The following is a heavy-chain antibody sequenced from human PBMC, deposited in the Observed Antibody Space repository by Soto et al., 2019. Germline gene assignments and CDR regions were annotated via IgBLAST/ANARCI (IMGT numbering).Heavy chain of an antibody. CDR2: ISAHNGNT. Sequence: QVHLVQSGAEVKKPGASVKVSCKGSGYDFTTYGITWVRQAPGQGLEWMAWISAHNGNTDYAQKLQGRVTVTRETSTSTAYMELRSLRSDATAVYYCARGRYGDYWGQGALVPVSS. D-gene: IGHD1-1*01. CDR1: GYDFTTYG. V-gene: IGHV1-18*01. CDR3: ARGRYGDY. J-gene: IGHJ4*02.